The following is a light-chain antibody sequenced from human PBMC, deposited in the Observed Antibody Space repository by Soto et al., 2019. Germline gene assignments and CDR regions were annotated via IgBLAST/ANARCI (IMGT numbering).Light chain of an antibody. CDR1: QIVSTY. CDR3: QQYGSSPRT. V-gene: IGKV3-20*01. J-gene: IGKJ1*01. Sequence: EIVLTQSPGTLSLSPGERATLSCKASQIVSTYLAWYQQKPGQAPRLLIFGASSRATGIPDRFSGSGSGADFTLTISRLEPEDFAVYYCQQYGSSPRTFGQGTKVEVK. CDR2: GAS.